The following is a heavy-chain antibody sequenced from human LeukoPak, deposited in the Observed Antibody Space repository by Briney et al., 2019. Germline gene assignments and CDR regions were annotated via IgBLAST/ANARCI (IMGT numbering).Heavy chain of an antibody. CDR2: ITSSSSTV. D-gene: IGHD6-13*01. V-gene: IGHV3-48*01. CDR1: GFTFSSHS. J-gene: IGHJ5*02. Sequence: GGSLRLSCAASGFTFSSHSMNWVRQAPGKGLEYISYITSSSSTVFYADSVKGRFTVSRDNAKNSLYLQMSGLRAEDTAVYYCARDGGYSSTWGQGTLVTVSS. CDR3: ARDGGYSST.